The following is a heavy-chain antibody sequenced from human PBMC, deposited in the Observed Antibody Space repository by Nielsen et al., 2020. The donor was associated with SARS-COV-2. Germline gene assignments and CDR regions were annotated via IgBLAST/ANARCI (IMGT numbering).Heavy chain of an antibody. V-gene: IGHV1-8*01. D-gene: IGHD5-18*01. CDR2: MNPNSGNT. J-gene: IGHJ6*02. Sequence: ASVKASCKTSGYTFTSYDINWVRQATGQGLEWMGWMNPNSGNTGYAQKFQGRVTMTRNTSISTAYMELSSLRSEDTAVYYCARGKLTATVFNYYYGMDVWGQGTTVTVSS. CDR3: ARGKLTATVFNYYYGMDV. CDR1: GYTFTSYD.